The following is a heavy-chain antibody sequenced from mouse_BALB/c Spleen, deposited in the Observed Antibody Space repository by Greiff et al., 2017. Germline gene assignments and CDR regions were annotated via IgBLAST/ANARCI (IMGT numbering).Heavy chain of an antibody. V-gene: IGHV5-6-3*01. CDR2: INSNGGST. D-gene: IGHD1-1*01. J-gene: IGHJ1*01. CDR1: GFTFSSYG. CDR3: AREGSSYWYFDG. Sequence: EVKLVESGGGLVQPGGSLKLSCAASGFTFSSYGMSWVRQTPDKRLELVATINSNGGSTYYPDSVKGRFTISRDNAKNTLYLQMSSLKSEDTAMYYCAREGSSYWYFDGWGAGTTVTVSS.